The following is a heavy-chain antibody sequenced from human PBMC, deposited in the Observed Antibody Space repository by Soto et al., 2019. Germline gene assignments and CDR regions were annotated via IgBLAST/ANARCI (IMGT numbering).Heavy chain of an antibody. J-gene: IGHJ4*01. CDR3: ASGNYYKINGRGGVFNC. CDR2: IYYSGST. V-gene: IGHV4-59*08. D-gene: IGHD3-10*01. CDR1: GGSISSYY. Sequence: SETLSLTCNVSGGSISSYYWSWIRQPPGKGLEWIGYIYYSGSTNYNPSLKSRVTISVDTSKSHFSLNLSSVTAADTAVYYCASGNYYKINGRGGVFNCGGKGTRVTVS.